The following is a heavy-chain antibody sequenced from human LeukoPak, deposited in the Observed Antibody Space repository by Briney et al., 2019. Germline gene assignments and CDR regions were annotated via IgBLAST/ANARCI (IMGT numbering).Heavy chain of an antibody. CDR1: GGSFSSSSYY. CDR3: ARHFDRDGYKSNAFDI. D-gene: IGHD5-24*01. J-gene: IGHJ3*02. V-gene: IGHV4-39*01. Sequence: PSETLSLTCTVSGGSFSSSSYYWGWIRQPPGKGLEWIGSMYYSGSTYCNASLRSRVTISVDTSKNQFSLKLSSVTAADTAVYYCARHFDRDGYKSNAFDIWGQGTMVTVSS. CDR2: MYYSGST.